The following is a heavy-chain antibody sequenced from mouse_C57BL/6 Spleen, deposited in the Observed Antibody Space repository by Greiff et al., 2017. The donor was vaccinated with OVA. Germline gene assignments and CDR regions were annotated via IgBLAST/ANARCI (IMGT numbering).Heavy chain of an antibody. CDR2: INPYNGGT. V-gene: IGHV1-19*01. Sequence: EVQLQQSGPVLVKPGASVKMSCKASGYTFTDYYMNWVKQSHGKSLEWIGVINPYNGGTSYNQKFKGRATLTVDKSSSTAYMELSSLTSEDSAVYYCARSAYYYGRSYGYFDVWGTGTTVTFSS. D-gene: IGHD1-1*01. J-gene: IGHJ1*03. CDR1: GYTFTDYY. CDR3: ARSAYYYGRSYGYFDV.